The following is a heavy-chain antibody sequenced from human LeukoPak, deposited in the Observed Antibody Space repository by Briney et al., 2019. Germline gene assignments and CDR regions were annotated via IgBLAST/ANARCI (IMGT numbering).Heavy chain of an antibody. V-gene: IGHV4-39*01. Sequence: PSETLSLTCTVSGGSLSSSSYYWGWIRQPPGKGLEWIGSIYYSGSTYYNPSLKSRVTISVDTSKNQFSLKLSSVTAADTAVYYCASGGSYRVDCWGQGTLVTVSS. CDR2: IYYSGST. J-gene: IGHJ4*02. D-gene: IGHD1-26*01. CDR1: GGSLSSSSYY. CDR3: ASGGSYRVDC.